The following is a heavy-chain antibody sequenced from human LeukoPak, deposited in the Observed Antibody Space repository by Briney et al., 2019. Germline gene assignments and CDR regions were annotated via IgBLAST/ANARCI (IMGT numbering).Heavy chain of an antibody. D-gene: IGHD3-9*01. Sequence: GSLILSCAASGFTFSYYYMSWIRQAPGKGLEWVSYISSSSSTIYYADSVKGRFTISRDNAKNLLYLQMHSLRAEDTPVYYCAGAIVLRYFDWSFDYWGQGTLATVSS. CDR1: GFTFSYYY. J-gene: IGHJ4*02. CDR3: AGAIVLRYFDWSFDY. V-gene: IGHV3-11*04. CDR2: ISSSSSTI.